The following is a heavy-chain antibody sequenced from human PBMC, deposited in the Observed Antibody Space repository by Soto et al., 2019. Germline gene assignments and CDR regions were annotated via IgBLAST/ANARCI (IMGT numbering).Heavy chain of an antibody. CDR3: ARYYNSGSGSDWFDP. CDR2: IYYSGST. Sequence: TETLSLTCTVSGGSISSSSYYWGWIRQPPGKGLEWIGSIYYSGSTYYNPSLKSRVTISVDTSKNQFSLKLSSVTAADTAVYYCARYYNSGSGSDWFDPCGQGTLVTVSS. D-gene: IGHD1-26*01. V-gene: IGHV4-39*01. J-gene: IGHJ5*02. CDR1: GGSISSSSYY.